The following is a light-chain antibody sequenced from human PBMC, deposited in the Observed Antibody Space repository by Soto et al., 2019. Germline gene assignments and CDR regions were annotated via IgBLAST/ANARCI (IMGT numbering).Light chain of an antibody. CDR1: SSDVGSYNR. V-gene: IGLV2-18*02. CDR3: SSFTSSNTWV. J-gene: IGLJ3*02. Sequence: QSVLTQPPSVSGSPVQSVTISCTGTSSDVGSYNRVSWYQHPPGTDPKLMIYEVSNRPSGVPDRFFGSKSGNTASLTISGLQAEAEADYYCSSFTSSNTWVFGGGTKLTVL. CDR2: EVS.